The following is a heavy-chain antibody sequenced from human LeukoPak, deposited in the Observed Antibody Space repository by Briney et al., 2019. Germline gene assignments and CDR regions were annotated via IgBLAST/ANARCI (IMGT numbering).Heavy chain of an antibody. D-gene: IGHD3-10*01. Sequence: GGSLRLSCAASGLTFSSYSMNWVRQAPGKGLEWVSSISSSSSYIYYADSVKGRFTISRDNAKNSLYLQMNSLRAEDTAVYYCARGRGDAFDIWGQGTMVTVSS. CDR3: ARGRGDAFDI. CDR1: GLTFSSYS. V-gene: IGHV3-21*01. J-gene: IGHJ3*02. CDR2: ISSSSSYI.